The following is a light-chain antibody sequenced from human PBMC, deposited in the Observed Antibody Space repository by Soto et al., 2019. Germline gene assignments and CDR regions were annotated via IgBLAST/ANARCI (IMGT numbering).Light chain of an antibody. CDR3: QQYNTRAIT. Sequence: EIVMTQSPATLSLSPGERATLSCRASQSVSNNLAWYQQKPGHAPRLLIYGASTRATGIPARFSGSGSGTEFTLTISSLQSEDFAVYYCQQYNTRAITFGQGTQLEIK. CDR2: GAS. CDR1: QSVSNN. V-gene: IGKV3-15*01. J-gene: IGKJ5*01.